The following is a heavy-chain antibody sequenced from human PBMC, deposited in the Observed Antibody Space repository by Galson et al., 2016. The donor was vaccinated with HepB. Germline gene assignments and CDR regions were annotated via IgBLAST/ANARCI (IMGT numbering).Heavy chain of an antibody. J-gene: IGHJ6*02. CDR2: INYSGST. CDR1: GGSFSGYL. V-gene: IGHV4-34*01. CDR3: ARHLRGYMNSYGMDV. Sequence: SETLSLTCAVNGGSFSGYLWSWIRQSPVKGLEWIGEINYSGSTNYNPSLKSRVTMSVDTSKNQFSLNLTSVTAADTAVYYCARHLRGYMNSYGMDVWGQGTTVTVSS. D-gene: IGHD6-13*01.